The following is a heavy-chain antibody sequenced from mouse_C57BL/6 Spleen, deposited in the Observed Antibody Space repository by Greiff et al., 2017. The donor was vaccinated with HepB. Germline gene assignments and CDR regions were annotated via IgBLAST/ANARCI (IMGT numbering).Heavy chain of an antibody. J-gene: IGHJ3*01. CDR2: IYPGGGYT. D-gene: IGHD3-2*02. V-gene: IGHV1-63*01. CDR1: GYTFTNYW. Sequence: QVQLQQSGAELVRPGTSVKMSCKASGYTFTNYWIGWAKQRPGHGLEWIGDIYPGGGYTNYNEKFKGKATLTADKSSSTAYMQFSSLTSEDSAIYYCARWDSSGQAWFAYWGQGTLVTVSA. CDR3: ARWDSSGQAWFAY.